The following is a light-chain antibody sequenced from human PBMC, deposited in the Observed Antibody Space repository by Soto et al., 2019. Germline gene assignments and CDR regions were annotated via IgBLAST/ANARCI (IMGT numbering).Light chain of an antibody. V-gene: IGLV1-47*01. CDR3: AAWDDSLSGPV. CDR2: RNN. J-gene: IGLJ2*01. CDR1: SSNFGSNY. Sequence: QSVLTQPPSASGTPGQRVSISGSGSSSNFGSNYVYWYQQLPGTAPKLLIYRNNQRPSGVPDRFSGSKSGTSASLAISGLRSEDEADYYCAAWDDSLSGPVFGGGTQLTVL.